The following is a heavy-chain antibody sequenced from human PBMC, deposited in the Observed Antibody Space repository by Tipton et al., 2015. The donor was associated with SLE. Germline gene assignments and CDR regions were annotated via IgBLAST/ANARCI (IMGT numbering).Heavy chain of an antibody. J-gene: IGHJ3*02. CDR3: AREEGQWDAFDI. D-gene: IGHD6-19*01. CDR2: IYSSGST. Sequence: LRLSCSVSGGSISSGGYYWTWIRQRPGEGLEWIGYIYSSGSTNYNPSLESRLTISVDTSKNQFSLKLNSLTAADTAVYYCAREEGQWDAFDIWGQGTMVTVSS. V-gene: IGHV4-31*02. CDR1: GGSISSGGYY.